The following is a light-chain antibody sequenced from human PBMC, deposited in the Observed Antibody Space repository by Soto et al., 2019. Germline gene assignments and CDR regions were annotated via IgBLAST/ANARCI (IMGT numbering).Light chain of an antibody. J-gene: IGLJ7*01. CDR2: DVS. Sequence: QSALTQPASVSRSPGQSITISCTGTSSDVGAYTFVSWYQQHPDKVPKLMIFDVSRRPSGVSDRFSGSKSGNTASLTISGLQPEDEADYYCSSYTSSSTHVFGSGTQLTVL. CDR1: SSDVGAYTF. V-gene: IGLV2-14*03. CDR3: SSYTSSSTHV.